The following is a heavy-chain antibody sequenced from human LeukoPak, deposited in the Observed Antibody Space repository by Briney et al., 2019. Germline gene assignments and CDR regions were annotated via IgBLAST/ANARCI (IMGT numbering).Heavy chain of an antibody. CDR3: ARDGPDYGDYINFDY. CDR2: ISAYNGNT. CDR1: GYTFSVYY. V-gene: IGHV1-18*04. Sequence: RRASVKVSCKASGYTFSVYYIQWVRQAPGQGLEWMGWISAYNGNTNYAQKLQGRVTMTTDTSTNTAYMELRSLRSDDTAVYYCARDGPDYGDYINFDYWGQGTLVTVSS. J-gene: IGHJ4*02. D-gene: IGHD4-17*01.